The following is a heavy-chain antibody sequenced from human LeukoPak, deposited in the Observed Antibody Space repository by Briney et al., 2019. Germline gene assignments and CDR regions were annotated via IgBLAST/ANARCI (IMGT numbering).Heavy chain of an antibody. CDR1: EFDFSSHA. D-gene: IGHD4-17*01. V-gene: IGHV3-23*01. J-gene: IGHJ4*02. CDR3: ANEIRPNDY. Sequence: GGSLRLSCAASEFDFSSHAMTWARQAPGKGLEWVSAISISGSKTYYADSVKGRFTISRDNSKNTLYLQMNSLRAEDTAVYYCANEIRPNDYWGQGTQVTVSS. CDR2: ISISGSKT.